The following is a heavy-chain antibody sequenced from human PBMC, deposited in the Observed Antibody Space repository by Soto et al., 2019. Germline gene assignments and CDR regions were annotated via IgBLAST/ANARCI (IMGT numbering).Heavy chain of an antibody. CDR2: INHSGST. V-gene: IGHV4-34*01. CDR1: GGSFSGYY. Sequence: PSETLSLTCAVYGGSFSGYYWSWIRQPPGKGLEWIGEINHSGSTNYNPSLESRVTISVDTSKNQFSLKLSSVTAADTAVYYCARGEVQNPPCSGGSCYSSWFDPWGQGTLVTVSS. CDR3: ARGEVQNPPCSGGSCYSSWFDP. D-gene: IGHD2-15*01. J-gene: IGHJ5*02.